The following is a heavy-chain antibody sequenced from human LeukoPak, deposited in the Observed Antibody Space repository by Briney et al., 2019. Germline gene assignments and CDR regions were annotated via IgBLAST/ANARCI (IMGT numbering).Heavy chain of an antibody. Sequence: SQTLLLTCAISGDSVSSNSAVWNWIRQSPSRGLEWLGRTYQRSKWYNDYALSVESRITINPDTSKNQFSLQLNSATPEDTAVYYCAQGGAAAGLDYWGQGTLVTVSS. CDR3: AQGGAAAGLDY. CDR1: GDSVSSNSAV. V-gene: IGHV6-1*01. CDR2: TYQRSKWYN. D-gene: IGHD6-13*01. J-gene: IGHJ4*02.